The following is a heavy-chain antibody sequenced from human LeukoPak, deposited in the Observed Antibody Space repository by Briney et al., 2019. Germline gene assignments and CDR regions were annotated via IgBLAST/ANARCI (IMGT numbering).Heavy chain of an antibody. J-gene: IGHJ5*02. D-gene: IGHD6-13*01. CDR1: GFAFSNYW. CDR2: IKQDGSEK. V-gene: IGHV3-7*05. Sequence: PGGSLRLSCAASGFAFSNYWMSWVRQAPGKGLEWVANIKQDGSEKYYVDSVKGRFTISRDNAKNSLFLPMNSLRAEDTAVYYCASQGRANSWYKSGQYNWFDPWGQGTLVTVSS. CDR3: ASQGRANSWYKSGQYNWFDP.